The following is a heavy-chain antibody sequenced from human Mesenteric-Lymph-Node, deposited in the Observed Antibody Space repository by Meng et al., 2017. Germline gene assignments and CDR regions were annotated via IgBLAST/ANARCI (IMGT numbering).Heavy chain of an antibody. CDR2: IIHGGSP. CDR1: GGSLSGAY. Sequence: QGPLQQWGQVLFKPPEPLSLTCAVNGGSLSGAYWNWIRQPPGKGLEWIGEIIHGGSPSYNPSLKSRVTISIDTSKNQLSLMLSSVTAADTAAYYCARRPTGIDYWGQGTLVTVSS. V-gene: IGHV4-34*12. D-gene: IGHD2-8*02. CDR3: ARRPTGIDY. J-gene: IGHJ4*02.